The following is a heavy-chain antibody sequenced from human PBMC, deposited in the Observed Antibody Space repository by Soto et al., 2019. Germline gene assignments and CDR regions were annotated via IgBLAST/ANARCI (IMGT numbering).Heavy chain of an antibody. CDR2: ISYDGTNK. CDR3: AKERYRSRSPDIDY. CDR1: GFTFSTYG. J-gene: IGHJ4*02. V-gene: IGHV3-30*18. D-gene: IGHD6-13*01. Sequence: GGSLRLSCAASGFTFSTYGMHWVRQAPGKGLEWVAVISYDGTNKYYADSVKGRFTISRDNSKNTLYLQMNSLRAEDTAVYYCAKERYRSRSPDIDYRGQGTLVTVS.